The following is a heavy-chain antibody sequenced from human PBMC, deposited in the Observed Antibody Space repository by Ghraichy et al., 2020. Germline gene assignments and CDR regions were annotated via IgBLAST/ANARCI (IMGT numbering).Heavy chain of an antibody. J-gene: IGHJ4*02. CDR3: AKYGSGGYYFDY. CDR2: IGGSGGTT. V-gene: IGHV3-23*01. CDR1: GFTFNNYV. Sequence: LSLTCAASGFTFNNYVMDWVRQAPGKGLEWVSAIGGSGGTTYYAISVKGRSTISRDNSKNTLYLQMNSMRAEDTAVYYCAKYGSGGYYFDYWGQGTLVTVSS. D-gene: IGHD3-10*01.